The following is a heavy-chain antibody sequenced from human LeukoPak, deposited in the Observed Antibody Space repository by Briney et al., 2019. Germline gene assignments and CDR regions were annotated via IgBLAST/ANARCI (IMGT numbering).Heavy chain of an antibody. CDR2: IDPSDSYT. CDR3: ASQGDGYSPFDY. J-gene: IGHJ4*02. Sequence: RGEPLKISCKGSGYSFTSYWISWVRQMPGKGLEWMGRIDPSDSYTNYSPSFQGHVTISADKSISTAYLQWSSLKASDTAMYYCASQGDGYSPFDYWGQGTLVTVSS. CDR1: GYSFTSYW. D-gene: IGHD5-24*01. V-gene: IGHV5-10-1*01.